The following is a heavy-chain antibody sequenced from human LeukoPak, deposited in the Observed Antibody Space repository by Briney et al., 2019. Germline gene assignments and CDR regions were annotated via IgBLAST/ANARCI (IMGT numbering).Heavy chain of an antibody. Sequence: GGSLRLSCAASGFTFTSYSMSRVRQAPGKGLEWVSGTSDRGDYTYYADSVKGRFTISRDNSKNTLYLQMNSLRAEDTAVYYCARPLTGGVDYWGQGTLVTVSS. CDR1: GFTFTSYS. D-gene: IGHD7-27*01. J-gene: IGHJ4*02. CDR2: TSDRGDYT. CDR3: ARPLTGGVDY. V-gene: IGHV3-23*01.